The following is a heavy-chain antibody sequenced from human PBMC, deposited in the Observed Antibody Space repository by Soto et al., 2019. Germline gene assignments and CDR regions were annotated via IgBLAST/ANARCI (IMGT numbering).Heavy chain of an antibody. Sequence: GGSLRLSCAASGFAFNDAWMNWVRQAPGKGLEWVGRVKSKTDGGAIDCAAPVKGRFTISRDASKNTLYLQMNSLETEDTAVYYCTTDIPGIVSAGLSYWGLGTLVTVSS. V-gene: IGHV3-15*07. D-gene: IGHD6-13*01. CDR2: VKSKTDGGAI. CDR3: TTDIPGIVSAGLSY. CDR1: GFAFNDAW. J-gene: IGHJ4*02.